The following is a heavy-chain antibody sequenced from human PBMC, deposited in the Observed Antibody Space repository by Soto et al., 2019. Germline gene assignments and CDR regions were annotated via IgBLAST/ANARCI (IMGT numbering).Heavy chain of an antibody. D-gene: IGHD2-15*01. Sequence: EVQLVESGGGLVQPGGSLRLSCAASGFTFSSYWMSWVRQAPGKGLVWVANIKQDGSEKYYVDSVKGRFTISRDNAKNSLYLQMNSLRAEDTAVYYCAREVKIVVVVAATPYYYYYMDVWGKGTTVTVSS. CDR3: AREVKIVVVVAATPYYYYYMDV. J-gene: IGHJ6*03. CDR1: GFTFSSYW. CDR2: IKQDGSEK. V-gene: IGHV3-7*01.